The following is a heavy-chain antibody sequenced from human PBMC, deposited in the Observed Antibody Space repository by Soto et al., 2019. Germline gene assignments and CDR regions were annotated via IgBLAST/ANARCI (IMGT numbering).Heavy chain of an antibody. CDR2: INPNSGGT. J-gene: IGHJ4*02. CDR3: ARGDDYVWGSYRGIDY. Sequence: QVQLVQSGAEVKKAGASVKVSCKASGYTFTGYYMHWVRQAPGQGLEWMGWINPNSGGTNYAQKFQGRVTMTRDTSIRTAYMELSRLRSDDTAVYYCARGDDYVWGSYRGIDYWGQGTLVTVSS. D-gene: IGHD3-16*02. V-gene: IGHV1-2*02. CDR1: GYTFTGYY.